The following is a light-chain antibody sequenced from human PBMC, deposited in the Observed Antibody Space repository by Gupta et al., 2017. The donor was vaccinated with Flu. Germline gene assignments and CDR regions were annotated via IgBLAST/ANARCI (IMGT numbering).Light chain of an antibody. CDR1: SSNIGSNP. Sequence: QPVVTQPPSASGTPGQRVTISCSGSSSNIGSNPVDWYQQLPGTAPKLLIYNNNQRPSGVPDRFSGSKSGTSVSLAISGLQSEDEAEYYCAAWDDSLSGVVFGGGTKLTVL. J-gene: IGLJ3*02. V-gene: IGLV1-44*01. CDR2: NNN. CDR3: AAWDDSLSGVV.